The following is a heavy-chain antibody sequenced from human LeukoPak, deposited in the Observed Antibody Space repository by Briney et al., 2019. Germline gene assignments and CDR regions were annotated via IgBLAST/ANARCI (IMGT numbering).Heavy chain of an antibody. Sequence: PSETLSLTCTASGGSISTSNYFWGWIRQPPGKGLEWIGTISYSGSTYYNPSLKSRVTMAVDTSKNQFSLKVSSVTAADTAVYYCTRGEFTGRYDSSGPFDYWGQGTLVTVSS. CDR3: TRGEFTGRYDSSGPFDY. D-gene: IGHD3-22*01. CDR1: GGSISTSNYF. CDR2: ISYSGST. V-gene: IGHV4-39*07. J-gene: IGHJ4*02.